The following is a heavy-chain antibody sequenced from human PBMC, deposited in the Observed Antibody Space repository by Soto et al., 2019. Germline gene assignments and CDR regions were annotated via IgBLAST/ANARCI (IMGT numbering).Heavy chain of an antibody. J-gene: IGHJ5*02. CDR3: SRGAGPPWFDP. CDR2: VYVAGGS. V-gene: IGHV4-4*07. CDR1: GDAISDYS. Sequence: SETLSLTCTVSGDAISDYSWSWIRQPAGQGLEWIGRVYVAGGSNYNPSLKSRATISLDRSKNEFSLRLTSVTAADTAVYFCSRGAGPPWFDPWGQGILVTVS.